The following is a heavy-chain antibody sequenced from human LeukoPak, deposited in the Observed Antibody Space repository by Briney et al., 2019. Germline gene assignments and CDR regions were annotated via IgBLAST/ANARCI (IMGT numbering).Heavy chain of an antibody. D-gene: IGHD4-17*01. CDR1: GFTFSNYA. J-gene: IGHJ4*02. V-gene: IGHV3-23*01. CDR2: FSGSGGIT. CDR3: ARDYGDYNDYFDY. Sequence: GGSLRLSCAASGFTFSNYAMSWVRQAPGKGLEWVSGFSGSGGITYYADSVKGRFTISRDNTKNTLYLQLNSLRAEDTAVYYCARDYGDYNDYFDYWGQGTLVTVSS.